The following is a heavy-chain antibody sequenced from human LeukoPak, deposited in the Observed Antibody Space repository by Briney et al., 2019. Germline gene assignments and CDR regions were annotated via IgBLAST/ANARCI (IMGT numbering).Heavy chain of an antibody. CDR2: MNPNSGNT. D-gene: IGHD2-2*01. Sequence: GASVKVSCKASGYTFTSYDINWVRQATGQGLEWMGWMNPNSGNTGYAQKFQGRVTMTRNTSISTAYMELSSLRSEDTAVYYCARDVVVVPANWFDPWGQGTLVTVSS. CDR1: GYTFTSYD. J-gene: IGHJ5*02. V-gene: IGHV1-8*01. CDR3: ARDVVVVPANWFDP.